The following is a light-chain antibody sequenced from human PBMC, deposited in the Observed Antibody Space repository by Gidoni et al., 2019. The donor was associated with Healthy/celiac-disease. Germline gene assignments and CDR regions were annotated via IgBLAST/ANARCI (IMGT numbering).Light chain of an antibody. CDR3: QQYGSSPFT. J-gene: IGKJ3*01. Sequence: DIVLTQSPGTVSLSPGERDTLSCRASQSVSSSYLAWYQQKPGQAPRLLIYGASSRATGIPDRFSGSGSGTDFTLTISRREPEDFAVYYCQQYGSSPFTFGPGTKVDIK. CDR1: QSVSSSY. V-gene: IGKV3-20*01. CDR2: GAS.